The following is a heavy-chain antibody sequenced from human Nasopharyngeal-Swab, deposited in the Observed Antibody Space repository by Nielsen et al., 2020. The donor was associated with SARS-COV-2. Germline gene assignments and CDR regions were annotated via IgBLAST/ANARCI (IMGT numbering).Heavy chain of an antibody. V-gene: IGHV4-31*02. Sequence: RQAPGKGLEWIGYIYYSGSTYYNPSLKSRVTISVDTSKNQFSLKLSSVTAADTAVYYCARNYGDQGNMDVWGKGTTVTVSS. CDR3: ARNYGDQGNMDV. CDR2: IYYSGST. J-gene: IGHJ6*04. D-gene: IGHD4-17*01.